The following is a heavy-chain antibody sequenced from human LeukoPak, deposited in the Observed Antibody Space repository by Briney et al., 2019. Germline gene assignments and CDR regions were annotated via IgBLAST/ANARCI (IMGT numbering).Heavy chain of an antibody. Sequence: SETLSLTCTVSNGSINTYYWSWIRQPPGKGLEWIGYTYYSGSTNYNPSLKSRVTISVDTSKNQFSLKMSSVTAADTAVYYCARGRYQLSPWGQGTLVAVSS. V-gene: IGHV4-59*01. D-gene: IGHD2-2*01. CDR1: NGSINTYY. J-gene: IGHJ5*02. CDR2: TYYSGST. CDR3: ARGRYQLSP.